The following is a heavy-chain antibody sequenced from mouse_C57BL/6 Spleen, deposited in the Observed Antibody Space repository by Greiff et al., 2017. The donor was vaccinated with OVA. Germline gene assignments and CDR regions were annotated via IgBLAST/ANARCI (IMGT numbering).Heavy chain of an antibody. CDR3: AMRTTVVATDWYFDV. CDR2: ISSGSSTI. J-gene: IGHJ1*03. Sequence: EVQRVESGGGLVKPGGSLKLSCAASGFTFSDYGMHWVRQAPEKGLEWVAYISSGSSTIYYADTVKGRFTISRDNAKNTLFLQMTSLRSEDTAMYYCAMRTTVVATDWYFDVWGTGTTVTVSS. CDR1: GFTFSDYG. V-gene: IGHV5-17*01. D-gene: IGHD1-1*01.